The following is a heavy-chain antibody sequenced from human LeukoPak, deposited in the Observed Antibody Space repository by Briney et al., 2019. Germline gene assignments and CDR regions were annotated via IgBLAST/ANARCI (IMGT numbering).Heavy chain of an antibody. D-gene: IGHD6-6*01. CDR1: GFTFSTYW. CDR2: ITQDGSEK. CDR3: ARGRVDSSYCGFDP. Sequence: GGSLRLSCAASGFTFSTYWMSWVRQAPGKWLQWVANITQDGSEKYYVDSVKGRFTISRDNAKNSLYLQMNSLRAEDTAVYYCARGRVDSSYCGFDPLRQGTLVIVSS. V-gene: IGHV3-7*01. J-gene: IGHJ5*02.